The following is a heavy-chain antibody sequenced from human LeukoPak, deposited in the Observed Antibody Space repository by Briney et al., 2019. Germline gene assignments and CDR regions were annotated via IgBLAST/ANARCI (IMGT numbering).Heavy chain of an antibody. V-gene: IGHV3-7*01. D-gene: IGHD6-6*01. CDR2: IKQDGSEK. J-gene: IGHJ4*02. CDR3: ARDRGFEYSDTGSFDY. Sequence: PGGSLRLSCAASGFTFSSYWMSWVRQAPGKGLEWVANIKQDGSEKYDVDSVKGRFTISRDNAKNSLYLQMNSLRAEDTAAYYCARDRGFEYSDTGSFDYWGQGTLVTVSS. CDR1: GFTFSSYW.